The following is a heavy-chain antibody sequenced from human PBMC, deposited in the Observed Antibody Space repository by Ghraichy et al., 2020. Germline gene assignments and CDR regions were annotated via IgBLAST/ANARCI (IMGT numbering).Heavy chain of an antibody. CDR2: INPSGGTT. D-gene: IGHD2-15*01. Sequence: ASVKVSCKASGYTFTSHWMHWVRQAPGQGLVWMGVINPSGGTTVYARKFQGRLTLTRDTSTTTDYLELSSLTSDDTAVYYCTRDTSAVDTYWWFDPWGQGTLVTVSS. J-gene: IGHJ5*02. V-gene: IGHV1-46*03. CDR1: GYTFTSHW. CDR3: TRDTSAVDTYWWFDP.